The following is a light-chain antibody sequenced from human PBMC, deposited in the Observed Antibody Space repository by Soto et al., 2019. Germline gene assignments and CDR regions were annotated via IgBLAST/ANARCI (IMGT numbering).Light chain of an antibody. J-gene: IGKJ3*01. CDR2: AAS. V-gene: IGKV1-39*01. CDR3: LQSASTPPFT. CDR1: QPISIY. Sequence: DIQMTQSPSSLSASVGDRVTMTCRASQPISIYLNWYQQKPGRAPKILIYAASRLRSGVPSRFSADGSGTDFTLTIISLQPEDFATYYCLQSASTPPFTFGPGNKVDLK.